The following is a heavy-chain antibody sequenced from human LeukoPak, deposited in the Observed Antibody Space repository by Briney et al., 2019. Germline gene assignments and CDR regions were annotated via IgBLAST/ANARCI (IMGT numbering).Heavy chain of an antibody. Sequence: GGSLRLSCAASGFTVSSNYMSWVRQAPGKGLEWVSVIYSGGSTYYAGSVKGRFTISRDNSKNTLYLQMNSLRAEDTAVYYCARVDMRDWFDPWGQGTLVTVSS. D-gene: IGHD2-15*01. CDR3: ARVDMRDWFDP. CDR2: IYSGGST. J-gene: IGHJ5*02. V-gene: IGHV3-66*01. CDR1: GFTVSSNY.